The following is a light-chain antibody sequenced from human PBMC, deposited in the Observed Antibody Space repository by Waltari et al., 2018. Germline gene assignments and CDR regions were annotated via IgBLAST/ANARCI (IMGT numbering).Light chain of an antibody. Sequence: VLTQSPATLSLSPGNKPTLSCRASQSVSSSLAWYQQKLGQAPRVLIYGASSRATGIPDRFSGSGSGTDFTLTISSLEPEDFAVYYCQQYNKWWTFGQGTKVEIK. V-gene: IGKV3-15*01. CDR2: GAS. J-gene: IGKJ1*01. CDR1: QSVSSS. CDR3: QQYNKWWT.